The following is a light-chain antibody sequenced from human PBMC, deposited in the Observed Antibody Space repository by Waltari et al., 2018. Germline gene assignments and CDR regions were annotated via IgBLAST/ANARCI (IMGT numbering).Light chain of an antibody. V-gene: IGLV3-10*01. CDR3: YSTDFSGHDRV. J-gene: IGLJ3*02. CDR2: EDI. Sequence: SYELTQPSSVSVSPGQTARTTCSGDALSKNYAYWYQQKSGQAPVLVIYEDIKRPTGIPERFSGSSSGTTATLTISGAHVDDEADYYCYSTDFSGHDRVFGGGTKLTIL. CDR1: ALSKNY.